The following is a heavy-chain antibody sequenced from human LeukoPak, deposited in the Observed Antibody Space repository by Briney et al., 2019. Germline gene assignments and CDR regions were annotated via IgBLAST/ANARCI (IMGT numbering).Heavy chain of an antibody. J-gene: IGHJ4*02. CDR3: ARADSSGYHPYFDY. D-gene: IGHD3-22*01. CDR1: GFTVSSNY. CDR2: IYSGGST. V-gene: IGHV3-53*01. Sequence: GGSLRLSCAASGFTVSSNYMSWVRQAPGKGLEWVSVIYSGGSTYYADSVKGRFTISRDNSKNTLYLQMNSLRAEGTAVYYCARADSSGYHPYFDYWGQGTLVTVSS.